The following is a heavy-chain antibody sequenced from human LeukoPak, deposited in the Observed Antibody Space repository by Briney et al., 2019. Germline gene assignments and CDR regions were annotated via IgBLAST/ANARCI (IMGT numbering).Heavy chain of an antibody. CDR3: ARDSWGRSPGRIYGYSYAADAFDI. CDR2: IYYSGST. V-gene: IGHV4-31*03. CDR1: GGSISSGGYY. J-gene: IGHJ3*02. D-gene: IGHD5-18*01. Sequence: PSETLSLTCTVSGGSISSGGYYWSWIRQHPGKGLEWIGYIYYSGSTYYNPSLKSRVTISVDTSKNQFSLKLSSVTAADTAVYYCARDSWGRSPGRIYGYSYAADAFDIWGQGTMVTVSS.